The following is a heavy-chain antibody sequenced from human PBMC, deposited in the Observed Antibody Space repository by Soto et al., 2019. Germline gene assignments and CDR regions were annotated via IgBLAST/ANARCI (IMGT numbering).Heavy chain of an antibody. CDR2: IKQDGSEK. CDR3: ARGFDSDI. Sequence: PAVSLRPSFRSSGFTFSIYSMNWVRQAPGKGLEWVANIKQDGSEKYYVDSVKGRFTISRDNARNSLYLQMNSLRAEDTAVYYCARGFDSDIWGQGT. J-gene: IGHJ4*02. D-gene: IGHD3-22*01. CDR1: GFTFSIYS. V-gene: IGHV3-7*01.